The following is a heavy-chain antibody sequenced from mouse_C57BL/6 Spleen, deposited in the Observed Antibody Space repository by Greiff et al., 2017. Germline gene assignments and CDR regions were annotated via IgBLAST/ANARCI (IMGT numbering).Heavy chain of an antibody. CDR2: IYPGDGDT. CDR3: ARPLTGTGYFDV. V-gene: IGHV1-80*01. CDR1: GYAFSSYW. J-gene: IGHJ1*03. D-gene: IGHD4-1*01. Sequence: VQLQQSGAELVKPGASVKISCKASGYAFSSYWMNWVKQRPGKGLEWIGQIYPGDGDTNYNGKFKGKATLTADKSSSTAYMQLSSLTSEDSAVYFCARPLTGTGYFDVWGTGTTVTVSS.